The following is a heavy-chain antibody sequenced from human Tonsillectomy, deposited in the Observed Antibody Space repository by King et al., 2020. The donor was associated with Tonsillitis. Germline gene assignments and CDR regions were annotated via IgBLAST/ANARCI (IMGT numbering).Heavy chain of an antibody. V-gene: IGHV3-30*03. CDR3: ARTLRSGGGAFDI. D-gene: IGHD6-19*01. CDR1: GFTFGSYG. CDR2: ISYDGSNK. J-gene: IGHJ3*02. Sequence: VQLVESGGGVVQPGRSLRLSCAASGFTFGSYGMHWVRQAPGKGLEWVAVISYDGSNKNYADSVKGRFTISRDNSKNTLYLQMNSLRTEDTAVYYCARTLRSGGGAFDIWGQGTMVTVSS.